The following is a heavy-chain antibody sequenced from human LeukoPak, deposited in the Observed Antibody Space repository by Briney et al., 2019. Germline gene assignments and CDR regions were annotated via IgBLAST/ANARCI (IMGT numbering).Heavy chain of an antibody. CDR1: GFTFSSYA. D-gene: IGHD6-6*01. Sequence: GGSLRLSCAASGFTFSSYAMNWVRQAPGKGLEWVAIIWSDGSNEYYADSVKGRFTISRDNSKNMFYLQMNSLRAEDTAVYYCARDASSSSGLADYWGQGTLVTVSS. CDR2: IWSDGSNE. CDR3: ARDASSSSGLADY. J-gene: IGHJ4*02. V-gene: IGHV3-33*08.